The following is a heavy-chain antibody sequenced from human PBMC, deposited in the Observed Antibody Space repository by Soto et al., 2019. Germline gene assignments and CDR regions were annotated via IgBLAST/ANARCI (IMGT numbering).Heavy chain of an antibody. CDR2: IYQSGST. D-gene: IGHD6-19*01. CDR3: ARIDGWSALPS. V-gene: IGHV4-4*02. Sequence: QVQLQESGQGLVKPSGTLSLTFAFSGASISTNNWWSWVRQPPGKGLDWIGEIYQSGSTSYKPSLTSRFTISVAKSQKPFSLKLRPVNDAETAVYSCARIDGWSALPSWGQGTLVPVSS. J-gene: IGHJ5*02. CDR1: GASISTNNW.